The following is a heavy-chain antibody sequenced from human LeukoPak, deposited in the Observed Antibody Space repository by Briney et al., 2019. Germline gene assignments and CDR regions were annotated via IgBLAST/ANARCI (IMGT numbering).Heavy chain of an antibody. D-gene: IGHD6-6*01. J-gene: IGHJ6*03. Sequence: PSETLSLTCTVSGGSISSSSYYWGWIRQPPGKGLEWIGNIYYSGSTYYNPSLQSRVTISVDTSKNQFSLNLSSVTAADTAVYYCAREGSSSPYYYYYYMDAWGKGTTVTVSS. CDR2: IYYSGST. V-gene: IGHV4-39*07. CDR1: GGSISSSSYY. CDR3: AREGSSSPYYYYYYMDA.